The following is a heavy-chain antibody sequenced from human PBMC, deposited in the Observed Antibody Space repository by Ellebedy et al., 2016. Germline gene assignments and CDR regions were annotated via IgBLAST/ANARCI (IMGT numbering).Heavy chain of an antibody. D-gene: IGHD3-16*01. Sequence: SETLSLTXAVYGGSFSGYYWSWIRQPPGKGLEWIGEINHSGSTNYNPSLKSRVTISVDTSKNQFSLKLSSVTAADTAVYYCAREFVRDYYYGMDVWGQGTTVTVSS. CDR3: AREFVRDYYYGMDV. CDR1: GGSFSGYY. CDR2: INHSGST. V-gene: IGHV4-34*01. J-gene: IGHJ6*02.